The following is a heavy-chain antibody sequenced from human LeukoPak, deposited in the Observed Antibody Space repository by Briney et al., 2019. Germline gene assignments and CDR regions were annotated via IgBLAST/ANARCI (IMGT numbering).Heavy chain of an antibody. CDR1: GLTFSSYA. D-gene: IGHD2-2*01. CDR3: AREDIVVVPAAMDYYYGMDV. J-gene: IGHJ6*04. CDR2: ISYDGSNK. Sequence: GGSLRLSCAASGLTFSSYAMHWVRQALGKGLEWVAVISYDGSNKYYADSVKGRFTISRDNSKNTLYLQMNSLRAEDTAVYYCAREDIVVVPAAMDYYYGMDVWGKGTTVTVSS. V-gene: IGHV3-30*04.